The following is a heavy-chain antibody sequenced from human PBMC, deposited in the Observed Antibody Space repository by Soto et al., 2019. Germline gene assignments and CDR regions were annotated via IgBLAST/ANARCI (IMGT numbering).Heavy chain of an antibody. J-gene: IGHJ4*02. V-gene: IGHV2-5*02. CDR1: GFSLSTSGVG. D-gene: IGHD3-10*01. Sequence: QITLKESGPTLVKPTQTLTLTCTFSGFSLSTSGVGVGWIRQPPGKALEWLALIYWDDDKRYSPSLKSRLTITKDTSKNQVVLTMTNMDPVDTATYYCARAPLLLLWFGELPVPCFDYWGQGTLVTVSS. CDR3: ARAPLLLLWFGELPVPCFDY. CDR2: IYWDDDK.